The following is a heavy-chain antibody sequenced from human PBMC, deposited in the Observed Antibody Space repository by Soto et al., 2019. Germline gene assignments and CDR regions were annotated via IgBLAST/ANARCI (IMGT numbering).Heavy chain of an antibody. CDR3: ARGYGGPIGWFDP. CDR1: GYNFTSYA. J-gene: IGHJ5*02. CDR2: INAGNGNT. Sequence: QVQLVPSGAEVKKPGASVKVSCKASGYNFTSYAMHWVRQAPGPRLEWMGWINAGNGNTKYSQKFQGRDTITRDTSASTAYMERSRLRSEDTAVYYCARGYGGPIGWFDPWGQGTLVTVSS. D-gene: IGHD3-16*01. V-gene: IGHV1-3*01.